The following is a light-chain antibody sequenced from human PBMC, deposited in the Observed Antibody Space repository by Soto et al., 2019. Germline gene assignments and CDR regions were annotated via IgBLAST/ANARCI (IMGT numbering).Light chain of an antibody. CDR1: QTISTW. J-gene: IGKJ1*01. CDR3: QQYISYST. Sequence: DIQMTQSPSSLSASVGDRVTITCRASQTISTWLAWYQQKPGKAPRLLIYDASTLKSGVPSRFSGSGSGTEFTLTISSLQPDDFATYYCQQYISYSTFGQGTKVDI. CDR2: DAS. V-gene: IGKV1-5*01.